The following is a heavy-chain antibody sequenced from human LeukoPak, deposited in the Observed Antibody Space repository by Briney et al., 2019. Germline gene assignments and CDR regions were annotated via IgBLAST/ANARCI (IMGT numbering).Heavy chain of an antibody. D-gene: IGHD5-18*01. V-gene: IGHV1-3*04. Sequence: ASVKVSCKTSGYTFTKYPIHWVRQAPGQRLEWMGWINTGNANTKYSEKLQGRVTITRDTCATTAHMELSSLTSEDTAVYYCAREEGYGRQYDNWGQGTLVTVSS. CDR3: AREEGYGRQYDN. CDR2: INTGNANT. J-gene: IGHJ4*02. CDR1: GYTFTKYP.